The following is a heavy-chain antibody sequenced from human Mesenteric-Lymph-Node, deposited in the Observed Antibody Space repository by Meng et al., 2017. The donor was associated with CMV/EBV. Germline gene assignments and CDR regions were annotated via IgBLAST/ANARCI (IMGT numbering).Heavy chain of an antibody. D-gene: IGHD6-13*01. V-gene: IGHV3-33*01. CDR2: IWYDGTNK. Sequence: GESLKISCAASGFIFSSYGMHWVRQAPGKGLEWVAVIWYDGTNKYYADSVKGRFTISRDNSKNTASLHMSSLRDDDTAVYFCARDRSAAGIWYQFDYWGQGTLVTVSS. CDR3: ARDRSAAGIWYQFDY. J-gene: IGHJ4*02. CDR1: GFIFSSYG.